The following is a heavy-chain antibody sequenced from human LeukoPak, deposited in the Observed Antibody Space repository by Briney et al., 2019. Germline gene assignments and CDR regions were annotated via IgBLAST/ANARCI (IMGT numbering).Heavy chain of an antibody. J-gene: IGHJ4*02. V-gene: IGHV4-38-2*02. Sequence: PSETLSLTCTVSGYSISSGYYWGWIRQPPGKGLEWIGSIYHSGSTYYNPSLKSRVTISVDTSKNQFSLKLSSVTAADTAVYYCAREDCSSTSCVSDYWGQGTLVTVSS. CDR1: GYSISSGYY. CDR2: IYHSGST. CDR3: AREDCSSTSCVSDY. D-gene: IGHD2-2*01.